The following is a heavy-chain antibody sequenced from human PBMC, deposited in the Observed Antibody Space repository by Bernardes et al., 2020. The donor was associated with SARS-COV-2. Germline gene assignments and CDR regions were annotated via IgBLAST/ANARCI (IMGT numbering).Heavy chain of an antibody. Sequence: ESCKVSGYALNELSIHWVRQAPGQGLEWIVGFDPEDGATVSAQKFHGRVTMSQDTSSDTAYMEMNTLRSEDSAVYYCATGRVVIAAMFDYWGQGALVTVAS. CDR3: ATGRVVIAAMFDY. J-gene: IGHJ4*02. CDR1: GYALNELS. CDR2: FDPEDGAT. V-gene: IGHV1-24*01. D-gene: IGHD3-3*01.